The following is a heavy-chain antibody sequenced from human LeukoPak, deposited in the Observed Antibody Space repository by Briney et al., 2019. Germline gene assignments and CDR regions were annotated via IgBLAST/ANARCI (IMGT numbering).Heavy chain of an antibody. CDR3: ARSATNNWLAY. Sequence: PSETLFLTCTGSGGSSSSYYWSWIRQPPGKGLELIGYIHYRGSTNYNPSLKSQVTISVDTSKNQFSLKLTSVTAADTAVYYCARSATNNWLAYWGQGTLVTVSS. CDR2: IHYRGST. CDR1: GGSSSSYY. J-gene: IGHJ5*01. V-gene: IGHV4-59*01. D-gene: IGHD6-25*01.